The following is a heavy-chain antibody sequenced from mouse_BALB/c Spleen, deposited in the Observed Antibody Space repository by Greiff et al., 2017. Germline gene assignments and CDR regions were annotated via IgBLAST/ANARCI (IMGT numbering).Heavy chain of an antibody. D-gene: IGHD2-4*01. CDR1: GFNIKDSY. CDR2: INPANGNT. V-gene: IGHV14-3*02. J-gene: IGHJ4*01. CDR3: ARRITTMDY. Sequence: EVMLVESGAELVKPGASVKLSCTASGFNIKDSYMHWVKQRPEQGLEWIGRINPANGNTKYDPKFQGKATITADTSSNTAYLQLSSLTSEDTAVYYCARRITTMDYWGQGTSVTVSS.